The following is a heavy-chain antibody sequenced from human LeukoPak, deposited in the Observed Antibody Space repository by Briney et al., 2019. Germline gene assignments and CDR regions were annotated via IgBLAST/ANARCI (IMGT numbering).Heavy chain of an antibody. J-gene: IGHJ6*02. V-gene: IGHV4-30-2*02. CDR1: GGSISSGGYY. CDR3: ARLEGYYYYGMDV. Sequence: SQTLSLTCTVSGGSISSGGYYWSWIRQPPGKGLEWIGYIYHSGSTYYNPSLKSRVTISVDRSKNQFSLKLSSVTAADTAVYYCARLEGYYYYGMDVWGQGTTVTVSS. CDR2: IYHSGST.